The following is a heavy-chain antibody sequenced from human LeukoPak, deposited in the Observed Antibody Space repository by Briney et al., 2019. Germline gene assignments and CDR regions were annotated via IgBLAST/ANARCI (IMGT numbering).Heavy chain of an antibody. CDR3: AKDVSSWYWGQFDY. V-gene: IGHV3-30*02. CDR2: MRFDGGNK. D-gene: IGHD6-13*01. J-gene: IGHJ4*02. CDR1: GFTFSSYG. Sequence: PGGSLRLSCAASGFTFSSYGMHWVRQAPGKGLEWVAFMRFDGGNKYYADSVKGRFTISRDNSKNTLYLQMNSLRAEDTAVYYCAKDVSSWYWGQFDYWGQGTLVTVSA.